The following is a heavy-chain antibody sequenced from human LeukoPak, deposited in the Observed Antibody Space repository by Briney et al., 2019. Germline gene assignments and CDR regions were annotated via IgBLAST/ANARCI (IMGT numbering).Heavy chain of an antibody. CDR2: INPNSGGR. V-gene: IGHV1-2*02. D-gene: IGHD2-2*01. Sequence: GASVKVSCKASGYTFTCYYMHWGRQAPGQGLEWMGWINPNSGGRNYAQKFQGRVTITRVTSISKAFMLMSSLRSAATAVYYCSRVRGCSSTSCHFNWYDPWGQGTLVTVSS. CDR3: SRVRGCSSTSCHFNWYDP. J-gene: IGHJ5*02. CDR1: GYTFTCYY.